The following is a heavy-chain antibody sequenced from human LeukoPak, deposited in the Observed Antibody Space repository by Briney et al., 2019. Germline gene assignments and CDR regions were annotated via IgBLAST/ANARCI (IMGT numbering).Heavy chain of an antibody. CDR1: GYTFTSYA. Sequence: GASVKVSCKASGYTFTSYAMHWVRQAPGQRLEWMGWINAGNGNTKYSQKFQGRVTITRDTSASTAYMELSSLRSEDTAVYYCARDHYYDSSGSPAFDIWGQGTMVTVSS. CDR2: INAGNGNT. D-gene: IGHD3-22*01. J-gene: IGHJ3*02. V-gene: IGHV1-3*01. CDR3: ARDHYYDSSGSPAFDI.